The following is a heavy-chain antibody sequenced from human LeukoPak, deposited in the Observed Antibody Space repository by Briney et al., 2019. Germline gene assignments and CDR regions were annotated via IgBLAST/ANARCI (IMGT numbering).Heavy chain of an antibody. CDR2: VSSSGDYI. CDR3: ARDKNYYDSSGRRKVTGY. J-gene: IGHJ4*02. CDR1: GFTFSSYS. D-gene: IGHD3-22*01. Sequence: PGGSLRLSCAASGFTFSSYSMNWVRQAPGKGLEWVSSVSSSGDYIHYADSVKGRFTISRDNSKNSLYLQMNSLRAEDTAIYYCARDKNYYDSSGRRKVTGYWGQGTLVTVSS. V-gene: IGHV3-21*06.